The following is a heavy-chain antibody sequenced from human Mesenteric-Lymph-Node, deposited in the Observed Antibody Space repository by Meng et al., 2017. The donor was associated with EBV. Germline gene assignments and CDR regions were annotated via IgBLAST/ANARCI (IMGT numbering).Heavy chain of an antibody. CDR3: AALGSFASSIDP. V-gene: IGHV4-34*01. J-gene: IGHJ5*02. D-gene: IGHD3-16*01. CDR2: VNHAGTT. Sequence: QWQLQQWAAGLLKPSGTLSLTCAVYGGSFSDYYWTWIRQPPGKGLEWIGEVNHAGTTIYNPSLESRVTISVDTSKNQFSLKLTSVTAADTAVYFCAALGSFASSIDPWGQGTLVTVSS. CDR1: GGSFSDYY.